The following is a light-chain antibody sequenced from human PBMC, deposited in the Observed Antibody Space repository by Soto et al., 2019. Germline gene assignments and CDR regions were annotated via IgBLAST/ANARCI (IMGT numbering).Light chain of an antibody. CDR1: QSISSW. CDR2: DAS. V-gene: IGKV1-5*01. Sequence: DIQMTQSPPTLSASVGDRVTITCRASQSISSWLAWYQQKPGKAPKLLIYDASSLESGVPSRFSGSGSGTEFTLTISSLQPDDFATYYCQQYNSYPFTFGGGTKVEIK. CDR3: QQYNSYPFT. J-gene: IGKJ4*01.